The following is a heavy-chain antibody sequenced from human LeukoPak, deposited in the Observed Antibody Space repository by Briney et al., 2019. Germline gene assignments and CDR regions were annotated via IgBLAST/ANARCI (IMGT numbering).Heavy chain of an antibody. CDR2: TYYRSKWYN. Sequence: SQTLSLTCAISGDSVSSDSVVWNWIRQSPSRGLEWLGRTYYRSKWYNDYAGSVKRRLTFNPGTSKNQVSLQLKSVTPEDTAVYYCARGGSGWAFDYWGRGSLVTVSS. CDR1: GDSVSSDSVV. CDR3: ARGGSGWAFDY. V-gene: IGHV6-1*01. J-gene: IGHJ4*02. D-gene: IGHD6-19*01.